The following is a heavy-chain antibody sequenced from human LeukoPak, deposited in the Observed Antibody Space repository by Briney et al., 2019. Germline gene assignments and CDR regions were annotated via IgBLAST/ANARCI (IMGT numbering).Heavy chain of an antibody. V-gene: IGHV1-8*01. J-gene: IGHJ4*02. CDR3: ARGLAAAGSRGNY. Sequence: GASVKVSCKTSGYTFTSYDINWVRQATGQGLEWMGWMNPDSGNTGPAQKFQGRVTMTRSTSISTAYMELSSLRSEDTAVYYCARGLAAAGSRGNYWGQGSLVTVSS. CDR2: MNPDSGNT. CDR1: GYTFTSYD. D-gene: IGHD6-13*01.